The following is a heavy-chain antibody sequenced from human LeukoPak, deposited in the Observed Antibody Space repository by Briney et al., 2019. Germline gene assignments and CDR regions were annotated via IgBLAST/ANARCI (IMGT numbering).Heavy chain of an antibody. J-gene: IGHJ5*02. CDR3: AKSLYYDILTPDSPFDP. CDR1: GFTFSSYA. D-gene: IGHD3-9*01. V-gene: IGHV3-23*01. Sequence: GGSLRLSCAASGFTFSSYAMSWVRQAPGKGLEWASAISGSGGSTYYADSVKGRFTISRDNSKNTLYLQMNNLRAEDTAVYYCAKSLYYDILTPDSPFDPWGQGTLVTVSS. CDR2: ISGSGGST.